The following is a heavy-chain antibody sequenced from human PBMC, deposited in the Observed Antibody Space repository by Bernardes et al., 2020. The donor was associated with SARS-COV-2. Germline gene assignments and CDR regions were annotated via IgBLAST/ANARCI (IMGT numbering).Heavy chain of an antibody. CDR2: ISDNGTTT. V-gene: IGHV3-64D*06. Sequence: GGSLRLSCSGSGFTLSEYPMHWVRQPPGKGLEYVSRISDNGTTTHYGDSVKGRFTISGDNSKNTMYLQMNSLRVEDTAVYWCVKERPVGDYWGKGILVTVSA. CDR1: GFTLSEYP. J-gene: IGHJ4*02. CDR3: VKERPVGDY.